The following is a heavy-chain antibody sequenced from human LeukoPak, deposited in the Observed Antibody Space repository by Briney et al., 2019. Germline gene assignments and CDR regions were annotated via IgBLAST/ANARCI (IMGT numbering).Heavy chain of an antibody. D-gene: IGHD3-10*01. Sequence: PGGSLRLSCAASGFTFSSYWMSWIRQPPGKGLEWIGEINHSGSTNYNPSLKSRVTISVDTSKNQFSLKLSSVTAADTAVYYCVVSGSYYTFDYWGQGTLVTVSS. CDR1: GFTFSSYW. V-gene: IGHV4-34*08. CDR2: INHSGST. J-gene: IGHJ4*02. CDR3: VVSGSYYTFDY.